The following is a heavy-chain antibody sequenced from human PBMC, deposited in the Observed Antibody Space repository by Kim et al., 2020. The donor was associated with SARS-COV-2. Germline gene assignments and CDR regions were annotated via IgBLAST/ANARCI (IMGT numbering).Heavy chain of an antibody. V-gene: IGHV4-39*01. D-gene: IGHD3-22*01. CDR3: VLHYCDGSGNFY. CDR1: GDSISSNCYC. J-gene: IGHJ4*02. Sequence: SETLSLTCSVSGDSISSNCYCWGWVRQPPEMGLEWIGTMYYDGSTHYNPSLKSRVTTSVDTSKTQFFLSLRSVTAADTAMYYCVLHYCDGSGNFYWGLGTLVTVSS. CDR2: MYYDGST.